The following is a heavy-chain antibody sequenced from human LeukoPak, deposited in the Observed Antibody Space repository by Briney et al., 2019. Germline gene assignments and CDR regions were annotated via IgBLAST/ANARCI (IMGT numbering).Heavy chain of an antibody. D-gene: IGHD6-13*01. J-gene: IGHJ5*02. Sequence: GGSLTLSCAASGFTFSSYWMHWVRQAPGKGLVWVSRINTDGSSTSYADSVKGRFTISRDNVKNTLYLQMNSLRAEDTAVYYCARESGIAAALDLWGQGTLVTVSS. CDR2: INTDGSST. CDR1: GFTFSSYW. CDR3: ARESGIAAALDL. V-gene: IGHV3-74*01.